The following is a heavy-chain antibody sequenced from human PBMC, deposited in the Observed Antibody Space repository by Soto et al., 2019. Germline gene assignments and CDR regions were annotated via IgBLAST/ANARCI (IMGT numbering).Heavy chain of an antibody. CDR3: ARGGSGDIVVVAAIDY. D-gene: IGHD2-15*01. CDR2: IFHSGST. CDR1: GGSISSGDYY. V-gene: IGHV4-31*03. J-gene: IGHJ4*02. Sequence: QVQLQESGPGLVKPSQTLSLTCSVSGGSISSGDYYWSWVRQHPGKGLEWIGYIFHSGSTYYNPSLKSRVTISVDTSKNQFSLKLSSVTAADTAVYYCARGGSGDIVVVAAIDYWDQGTLVTVSS.